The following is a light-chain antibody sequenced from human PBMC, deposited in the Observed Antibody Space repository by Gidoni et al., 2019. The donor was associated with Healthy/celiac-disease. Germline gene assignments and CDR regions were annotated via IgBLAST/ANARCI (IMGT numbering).Light chain of an antibody. V-gene: IGKV1-5*03. J-gene: IGKJ1*01. Sequence: DIQMTQSPSTLSASVGDRVTITCRASQRISSWLAWYQQKPGKAPKLLIYKASSLEGGVPSRFSGSGSGTEFTLTISSLQPDDFATYYCQQYNSYSTTFGQGTKVEIK. CDR1: QRISSW. CDR2: KAS. CDR3: QQYNSYSTT.